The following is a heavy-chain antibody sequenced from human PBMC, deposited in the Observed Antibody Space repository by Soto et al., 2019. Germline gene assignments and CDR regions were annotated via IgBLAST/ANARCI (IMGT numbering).Heavy chain of an antibody. Sequence: EVQLLESGGGLVQPGGSLRLSCAASGFTFSSYAMSWVRQAPGKGLEWVSTINTSGGSTLYADSVKGRFTISRDNSKNTLYLQMNSLRAADTAVYYCAIGKSSGGGWSYGMDVWGQGTTVTVSS. CDR1: GFTFSSYA. CDR2: INTSGGST. D-gene: IGHD6-19*01. CDR3: AIGKSSGGGWSYGMDV. J-gene: IGHJ6*02. V-gene: IGHV3-23*01.